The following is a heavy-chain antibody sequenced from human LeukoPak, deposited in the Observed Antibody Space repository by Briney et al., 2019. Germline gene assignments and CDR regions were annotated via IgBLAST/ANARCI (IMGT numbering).Heavy chain of an antibody. D-gene: IGHD3-9*01. CDR2: ISSSGNTI. CDR1: GFTFSDYY. V-gene: IGHV3-11*01. Sequence: GGSLRLSCAASGFTFSDYYMSWIRQAPGKGLEWVSYISSSGNTIYYADSVKGRFTISRDNAKNSLYLQMNSLRAEDTAVYYCATYDILTGYPLYYYYMDVWGKGTTVTVSS. CDR3: ATYDILTGYPLYYYYMDV. J-gene: IGHJ6*03.